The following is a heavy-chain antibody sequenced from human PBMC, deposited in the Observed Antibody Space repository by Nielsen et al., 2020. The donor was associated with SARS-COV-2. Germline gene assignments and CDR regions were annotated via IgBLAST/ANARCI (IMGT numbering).Heavy chain of an antibody. J-gene: IGHJ5*02. CDR1: GFTFSSYG. CDR2: ISSTGRTM. D-gene: IGHD3-16*01. V-gene: IGHV3-48*04. CDR3: ARGGGGGTWPNWFDP. Sequence: GESLKISCAASGFTFSSYGMHWVRQAPGKGLEWVSYISSTGRTMYYADSVRGRFTISRDNGKNSLFLHMNSLRAEDTAVYFCARGGGGGTWPNWFDPWGQGTLVTVSS.